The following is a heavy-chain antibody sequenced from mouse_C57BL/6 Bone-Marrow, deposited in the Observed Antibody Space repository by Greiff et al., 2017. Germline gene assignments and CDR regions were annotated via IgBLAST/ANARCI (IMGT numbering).Heavy chain of an antibody. J-gene: IGHJ2*01. D-gene: IGHD1-1*01. Sequence: QVQLQQSGAELVRPGASVKLSCKASGYNFTDYYINWVKQRPGQGLEWIARIYPGSGNTYYNEKFKGKATLTAENSSSTAYMQLSSLTSEDSAFYFFARLPYYYGSSHCDYWGQGTTLTVSS. CDR3: ARLPYYYGSSHCDY. CDR1: GYNFTDYY. V-gene: IGHV1-76*01. CDR2: IYPGSGNT.